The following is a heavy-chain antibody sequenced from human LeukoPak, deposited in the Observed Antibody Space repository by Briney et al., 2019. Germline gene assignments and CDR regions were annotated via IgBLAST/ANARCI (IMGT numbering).Heavy chain of an antibody. CDR2: ISYDGGNK. Sequence: GGSLRLSCAASGFTFSTYTMHWVRQAPGKGLEWVTVISYDGGNKFYADSVKGRFTISRDNSKNTLYLQMNSLRAEDTAVYFCVEGVAPSYYDGSGDAYFDYWGQGTLVTVSS. D-gene: IGHD3-22*01. CDR1: GFTFSTYT. J-gene: IGHJ4*02. CDR3: VEGVAPSYYDGSGDAYFDY. V-gene: IGHV3-30-3*02.